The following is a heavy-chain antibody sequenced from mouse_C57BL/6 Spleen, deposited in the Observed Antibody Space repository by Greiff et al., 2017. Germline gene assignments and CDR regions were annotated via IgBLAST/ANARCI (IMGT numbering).Heavy chain of an antibody. J-gene: IGHJ2*01. V-gene: IGHV5-16*01. CDR2: INYDGSST. Sequence: EVKLMESEGGLVQPGSSMKLSCTASGFTFSDYYMAWVRQVPEKGLEWVANINYDGSSTYYLDSLKSRFIISRDNAKNILYLQMSSLKSEDTATYYCARGGYEDYFDYWGQGTTLTVSS. CDR1: GFTFSDYY. D-gene: IGHD2-10*02. CDR3: ARGGYEDYFDY.